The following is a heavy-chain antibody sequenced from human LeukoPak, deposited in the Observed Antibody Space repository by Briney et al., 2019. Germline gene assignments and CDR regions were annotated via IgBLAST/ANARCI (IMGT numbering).Heavy chain of an antibody. Sequence: GASVKVSCKASGYTFTSYGISWVRQAPGQGLEWMGWISAYNGNTNYAQKLQGRVTMTTDTSTSTAYMELRSLGSDDTAVYYCAKDIVVVTAMPDPFDYWGQGTLVTVSS. CDR2: ISAYNGNT. V-gene: IGHV1-18*01. J-gene: IGHJ4*02. CDR1: GYTFTSYG. CDR3: AKDIVVVTAMPDPFDY. D-gene: IGHD2-21*02.